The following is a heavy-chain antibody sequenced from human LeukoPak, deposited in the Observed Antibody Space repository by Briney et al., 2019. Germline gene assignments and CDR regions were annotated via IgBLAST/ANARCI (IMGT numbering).Heavy chain of an antibody. CDR3: AILRGGTVASFEY. CDR1: GFTFSSYE. V-gene: IGHV3-48*03. Sequence: GGSLRLSCAASGFTFSSYEMNWVCQAPGKGLEWVSYISSSGSTIYYADSVKGRFTISRDNAKNSLYLQMNSLRVEDTAVYYCAILRGGTVASFEYWGQGTLVTVSS. D-gene: IGHD3-16*01. J-gene: IGHJ4*02. CDR2: ISSSGSTI.